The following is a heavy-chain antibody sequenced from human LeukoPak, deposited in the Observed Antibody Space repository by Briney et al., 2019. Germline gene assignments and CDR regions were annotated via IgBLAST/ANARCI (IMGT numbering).Heavy chain of an antibody. CDR3: ARGGWFGELTGFDP. CDR1: GGSISSYY. CDR2: IYTSGST. J-gene: IGHJ5*02. V-gene: IGHV4-4*07. D-gene: IGHD3-10*01. Sequence: SETLSLTCTVSGGSISSYYWSWIRQPAGKGLEWIGRIYTSGSTNYNPSLKSRVTMSVDTSQNQFSLKLSSVTAADTAVYYCARGGWFGELTGFDPWGQGTLVTVSS.